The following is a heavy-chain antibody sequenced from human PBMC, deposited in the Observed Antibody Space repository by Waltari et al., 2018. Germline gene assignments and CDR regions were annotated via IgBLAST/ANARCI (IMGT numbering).Heavy chain of an antibody. Sequence: QVQLQESGPGLVKPSETLSLTCTVSGGSISSHYWSWIRQPPGKGLEWIGYIYYSGSTNYSPSLKSRVTISVDTSKNQFSLKLSSVTAADTAVYYCARDRSSGSYWDFDYWGQGTLVTVSS. J-gene: IGHJ4*02. CDR1: GGSISSHY. V-gene: IGHV4-59*11. CDR3: ARDRSSGSYWDFDY. D-gene: IGHD1-26*01. CDR2: IYYSGST.